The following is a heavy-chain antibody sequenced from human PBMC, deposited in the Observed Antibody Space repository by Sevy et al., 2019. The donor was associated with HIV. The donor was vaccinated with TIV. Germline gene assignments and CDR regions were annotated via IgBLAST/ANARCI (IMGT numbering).Heavy chain of an antibody. CDR3: ARMAAAGDYYYVMDV. J-gene: IGHJ6*02. CDR2: IYTSGST. Sequence: SETLSLTCTVSGGSISSYYWSWIRQPAGKGLEWIGRIYTSGSTNYNPSLKSRFTMSVDTSKNQFSLKLRSVTAADTAVYYCARMAAAGDYYYVMDVWGQGTTVTVS. CDR1: GGSISSYY. D-gene: IGHD6-13*01. V-gene: IGHV4-4*07.